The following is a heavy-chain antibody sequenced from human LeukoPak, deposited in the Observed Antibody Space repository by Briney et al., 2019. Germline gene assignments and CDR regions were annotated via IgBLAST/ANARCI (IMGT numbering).Heavy chain of an antibody. V-gene: IGHV4-4*02. D-gene: IGHD3-22*01. Sequence: SETLSLTCAVAGGTISSSNWWSWVRQPPGKGLEWMGEIYHSGSTNYNPSLKSRATISVDKSKNQFSLKLSSVTAADTAVYYCARGVSSGYYGNYFDYWGQGTLVTVSS. J-gene: IGHJ4*02. CDR3: ARGVSSGYYGNYFDY. CDR2: IYHSGST. CDR1: GGTISSSNW.